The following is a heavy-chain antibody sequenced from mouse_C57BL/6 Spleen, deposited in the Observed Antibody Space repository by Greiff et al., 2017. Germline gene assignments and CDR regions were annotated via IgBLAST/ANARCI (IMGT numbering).Heavy chain of an antibody. D-gene: IGHD2-5*01. CDR2: ISGGGGNT. CDR3: ARRSNYEDY. Sequence: DVHLVESGGGLVKPGGSLKLSCAASGFTFSSYTMSWVRQTPEKRLEWVATISGGGGNTYYPDSVKGRFTISRDIAKNTLYLQMSSLRSEDTALYYCARRSNYEDYWGQGTTLTVSS. CDR1: GFTFSSYT. J-gene: IGHJ2*01. V-gene: IGHV5-9*01.